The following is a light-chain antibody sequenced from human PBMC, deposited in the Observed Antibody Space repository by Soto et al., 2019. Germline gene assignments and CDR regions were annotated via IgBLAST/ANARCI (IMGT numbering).Light chain of an antibody. CDR1: RSNIGAAYD. CDR3: QSYDSSLSGFWV. V-gene: IGLV1-40*01. Sequence: QSVLTQPPSVSGAPGQRVTISCTGSRSNIGAAYDVQWYQQVPGTAPKLLIYGNNNRPSGVPDRFSGSKSDTSASLVITGLQAEDEADYYCQSYDSSLSGFWVFGGGTKLTVL. J-gene: IGLJ3*02. CDR2: GNN.